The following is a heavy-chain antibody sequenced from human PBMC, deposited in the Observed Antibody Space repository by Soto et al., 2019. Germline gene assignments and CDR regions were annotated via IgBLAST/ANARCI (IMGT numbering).Heavy chain of an antibody. Sequence: QDQLVQSGAEVKKPGSSVKVSCKAFGGPFSSHTFSWVRQAPGQGLEWMGRIIPALGTTTYAQKFQGRVTITVGESVTTVYMELISLRTEDTAVYYCARPDFGDYWYFDLWGRGTLVTVSS. CDR3: ARPDFGDYWYFDL. CDR2: IIPALGTT. J-gene: IGHJ2*01. D-gene: IGHD4-17*01. CDR1: GGPFSSHT. V-gene: IGHV1-69*08.